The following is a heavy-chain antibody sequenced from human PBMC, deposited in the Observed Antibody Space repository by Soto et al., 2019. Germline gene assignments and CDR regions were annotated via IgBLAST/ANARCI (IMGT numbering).Heavy chain of an antibody. CDR2: IYSGGST. CDR1: GFTVSSNY. Sequence: GGSLRLSCAASGFTVSSNYMSWVRQAPGKGLEWVSVIYSGGSTYYADSVKGRFTISRDNFKNTVYLQMNSLRAEDTAVYYCARIRSHAELDYWGQGTLVTVSS. V-gene: IGHV3-66*01. CDR3: ARIRSHAELDY. J-gene: IGHJ4*02.